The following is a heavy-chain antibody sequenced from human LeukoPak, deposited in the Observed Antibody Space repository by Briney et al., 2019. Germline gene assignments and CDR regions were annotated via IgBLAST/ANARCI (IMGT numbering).Heavy chain of an antibody. V-gene: IGHV3-30*03. Sequence: PGRSLRLSCEASGFTFISYGVHWVRQAPGKGLEWVAVISYDGSNKYYADSVKGRFTISRDNSKNTLYLQMNSLRAEDTAVYYCARDPLEFLVFLDYWGQGTLVTVSS. CDR1: GFTFISYG. J-gene: IGHJ4*02. CDR3: ARDPLEFLVFLDY. CDR2: ISYDGSNK. D-gene: IGHD3-10*01.